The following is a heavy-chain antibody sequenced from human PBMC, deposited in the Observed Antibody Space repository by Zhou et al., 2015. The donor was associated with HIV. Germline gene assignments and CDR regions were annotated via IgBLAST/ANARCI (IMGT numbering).Heavy chain of an antibody. J-gene: IGHJ4*02. CDR3: ARGKGWLQPFDY. D-gene: IGHD5-24*01. Sequence: QVQLVQSGGEVKKPGASVKVSCKASGYTFTTYDINWVRQAPGQGLEWVAWMNPKSGNTGHAQKFQGRVSMARNTSISTAYMVLSSLKSEDTAVYYCARGKGWLQPFDYWGQGTLVGVHS. V-gene: IGHV1-8*01. CDR2: MNPKSGNT. CDR1: GYTFTTYD.